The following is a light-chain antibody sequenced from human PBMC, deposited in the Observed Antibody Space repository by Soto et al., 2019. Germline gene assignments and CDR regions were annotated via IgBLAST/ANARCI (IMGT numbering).Light chain of an antibody. CDR3: QQYGGSPRT. J-gene: IGKJ1*01. V-gene: IGKV3-20*01. Sequence: EIVLTQSPGTLSLSPGERATLSCRASQSISSNYLAWYQQTPGQAPRLLIYDASSRAAGIPDRFSGSGSGTEFPLTISRLEPEDFGVYYCQQYGGSPRTFGQGTKVEIK. CDR2: DAS. CDR1: QSISSNY.